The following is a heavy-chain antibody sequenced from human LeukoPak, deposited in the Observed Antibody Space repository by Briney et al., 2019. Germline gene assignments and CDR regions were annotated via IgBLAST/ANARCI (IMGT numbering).Heavy chain of an antibody. CDR1: GGSISSSDYY. J-gene: IGHJ4*02. CDR3: ARATYCSGDSCYSGIFDY. CDR2: IYHSGNT. D-gene: IGHD2-15*01. Sequence: SETLSLTCTVSGGSISSSDYYWGWIRQPPGKGLEWIGSIYHSGNTYYNSSLKSRVTISVDTSKNQFSLKLSSVTAADTAVYYCARATYCSGDSCYSGIFDYWGQGTLVTVSS. V-gene: IGHV4-39*07.